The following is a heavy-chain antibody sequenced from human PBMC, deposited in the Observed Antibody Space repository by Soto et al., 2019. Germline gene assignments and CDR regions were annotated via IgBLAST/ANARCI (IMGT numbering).Heavy chain of an antibody. CDR2: ISSSSSYI. D-gene: IGHD3-10*01. CDR3: ARDEGWYYGSGSYYNWFDP. CDR1: GFTFSSYS. J-gene: IGHJ5*02. Sequence: XGSLLLSCAASGFTFSSYSMNWVRQAPGKGLEWVSSISSSSSYIYYADSVKGRFTISRDNAKNSLYLQMNSLRAEDTAVYYCARDEGWYYGSGSYYNWFDPWGQGTLVTVSS. V-gene: IGHV3-21*01.